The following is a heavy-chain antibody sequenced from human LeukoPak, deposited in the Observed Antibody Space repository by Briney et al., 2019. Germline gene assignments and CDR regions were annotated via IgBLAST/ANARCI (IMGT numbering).Heavy chain of an antibody. V-gene: IGHV3-30*02. Sequence: GGSLRLSCAASGFIFSSYGMHWVRQAPGKGLEWVAFIRNDGSDEYYADSVKGRFTISRDNSKNTLYLQMSSLRAEDTATYYCARSGTYYYGSGDYFYWGQGTLVTVSS. J-gene: IGHJ4*02. CDR3: ARSGTYYYGSGDYFY. CDR2: IRNDGSDE. CDR1: GFIFSSYG. D-gene: IGHD3-10*01.